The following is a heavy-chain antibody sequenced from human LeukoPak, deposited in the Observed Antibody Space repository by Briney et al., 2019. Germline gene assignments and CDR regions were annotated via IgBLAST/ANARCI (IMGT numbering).Heavy chain of an antibody. D-gene: IGHD2-15*01. CDR3: ASDIVVVVAATQIGFDY. V-gene: IGHV3-11*01. CDR1: GFTFSDYY. J-gene: IGHJ4*02. CDR2: ISSSGSTI. Sequence: GGSLRLSCAASGFTFSDYYMSWIRQAPGKGLEWVSYISSSGSTIYYADSVKGRFTISRDNAKNSLYLQMNSLRAEDTAVYYCASDIVVVVAATQIGFDYWGQGTLVTVSS.